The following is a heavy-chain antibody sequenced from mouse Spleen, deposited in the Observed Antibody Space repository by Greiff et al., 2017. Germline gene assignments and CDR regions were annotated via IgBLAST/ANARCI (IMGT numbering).Heavy chain of an antibody. J-gene: IGHJ3*01. D-gene: IGHD2-5*01. CDR3: ARGPYSNWGAH. Sequence: VQLQQSGPGLVAPSQSLSITCTVSGFSLTTYGVDWVRQSPGKGLEWLGVISGGGTTNYNSALKSRLNISKDSSRSHVFLTMNSLQIDATAMYFRARGPYSNWGAHWGEGTLGTVSA. V-gene: IGHV2-6*01. CDR1: GFSLTTYG. CDR2: ISGGGTT.